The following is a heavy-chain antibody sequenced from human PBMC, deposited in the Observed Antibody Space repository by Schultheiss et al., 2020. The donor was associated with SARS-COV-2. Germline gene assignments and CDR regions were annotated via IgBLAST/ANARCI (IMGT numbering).Heavy chain of an antibody. CDR1: GFTFGSYS. CDR2: INWNGGST. J-gene: IGHJ4*02. CDR3: AANLYGDSQAGGR. Sequence: GGSLRLSCAASGFTFGSYSMNWVRQAPGKGLEWVSGINWNGGSTSYADSVKGRFTISRDNAKNSLYLQMNSLRAEDTAVYFCAANLYGDSQAGGRWGQGTLVTVSS. D-gene: IGHD4-17*01. V-gene: IGHV3-20*04.